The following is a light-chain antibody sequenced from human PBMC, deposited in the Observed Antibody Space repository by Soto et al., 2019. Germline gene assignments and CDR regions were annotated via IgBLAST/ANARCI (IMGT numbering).Light chain of an antibody. CDR1: SSDIGHYDY. CDR2: EVS. J-gene: IGLJ2*01. Sequence: QSALTQPPSASGSPGQSVNISCTGTSSDIGHYDYVSWYQHQPGKAPKLMIYEVSKRPSGVPDRFSGSKFGYTASLTVSGLQVEDEADYYCSSYGGSNNLVFGGGTKLTVL. CDR3: SSYGGSNNLV. V-gene: IGLV2-8*01.